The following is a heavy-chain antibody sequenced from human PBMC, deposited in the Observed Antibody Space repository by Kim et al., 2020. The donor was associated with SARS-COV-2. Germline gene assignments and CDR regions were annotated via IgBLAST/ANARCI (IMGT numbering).Heavy chain of an antibody. D-gene: IGHD3-10*01. CDR2: IYYNGNT. Sequence: SETLSLTCTVSGASISSSDYFWGWIRQPPGKRLEWIGSIYYNGNTSFNPSLKSRVSMSVDPSTHQFSLKLGSVTAADTDVYYCARSFIRGLANSWGLGT. CDR3: ARSFIRGLANS. V-gene: IGHV4-39*01. J-gene: IGHJ4*02. CDR1: GASISSSDYF.